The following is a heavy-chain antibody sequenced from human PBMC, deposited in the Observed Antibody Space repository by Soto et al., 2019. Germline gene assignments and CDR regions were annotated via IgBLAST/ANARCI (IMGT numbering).Heavy chain of an antibody. CDR1: GGTFSSYA. CDR2: IIPIFGTA. J-gene: IGHJ4*02. V-gene: IGHV1-69*13. D-gene: IGHD5-12*01. CDR3: ATDRSGYDAFDY. Sequence: SVKVSCKASGGTFSSYAISWVRQAPGQGLEWMGGIIPIFGTANYAQKFQGRVTITADESTSTAYMELSSLRSEDTAVYYCATDRSGYDAFDYWGQGTLVTVAS.